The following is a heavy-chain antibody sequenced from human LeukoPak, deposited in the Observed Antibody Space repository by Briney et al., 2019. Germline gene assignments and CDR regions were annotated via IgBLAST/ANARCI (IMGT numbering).Heavy chain of an antibody. CDR3: ARGADYYDSSGYDY. Sequence: ASVKVSCKVSGYTLTELSMHWVRQAPGKGLEWMGGFDPEDGETIYAQKFQGRVTMTEDTSTDTAYMELSSLRSEDTAVYYCARGADYYDSSGYDYWGQGTLVTVSS. CDR2: FDPEDGET. CDR1: GYTLTELS. D-gene: IGHD3-22*01. V-gene: IGHV1-24*01. J-gene: IGHJ4*02.